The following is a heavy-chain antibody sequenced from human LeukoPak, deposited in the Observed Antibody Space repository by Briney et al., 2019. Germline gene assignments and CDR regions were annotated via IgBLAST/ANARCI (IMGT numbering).Heavy chain of an antibody. CDR2: ISSSGSTI. CDR1: GFTFSDYY. J-gene: IGHJ4*02. D-gene: IGHD5-18*01. V-gene: IGHV3-11*01. Sequence: GGSMRLSCAASGFTFSDYYMSWIRQAPGKGLAWVSYISSSGSTIYYADSVKGRFTISRDNAKNSLYLQMNSLRTEDTAVYYCARGAGLWVYYFDYWGQGTLVTVSS. CDR3: ARGAGLWVYYFDY.